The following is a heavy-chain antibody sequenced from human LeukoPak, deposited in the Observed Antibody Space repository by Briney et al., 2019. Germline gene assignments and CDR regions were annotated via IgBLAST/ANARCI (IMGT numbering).Heavy chain of an antibody. D-gene: IGHD3-10*01. CDR3: ARDGTPYGSGSYYNIGPHEIYY. Sequence: GGSLRLSCAASGFTFSSYNMNWVRQAPGKGLEWVSSISDSTSYIYYADSVKGRFTISRDNAKNSLYLQMNSLRAEDTAVYYCARDGTPYGSGSYYNIGPHEIYYWGQGTLVTVSS. V-gene: IGHV3-21*01. CDR1: GFTFSSYN. CDR2: ISDSTSYI. J-gene: IGHJ4*02.